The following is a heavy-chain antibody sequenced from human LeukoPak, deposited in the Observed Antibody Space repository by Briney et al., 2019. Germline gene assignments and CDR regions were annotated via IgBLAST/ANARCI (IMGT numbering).Heavy chain of an antibody. CDR3: ASTLGYSYGPFDY. CDR1: GGTFSSYA. J-gene: IGHJ4*02. D-gene: IGHD5-18*01. Sequence: SVKVSCKASGGTFSSYAISWVRQAPGQGLEWMGGIIPIFGTANYAQKFQGRVTITADESTSTAYMELCSLRSEDTAVYYCASTLGYSYGPFDYWGQGTLVTVSS. CDR2: IIPIFGTA. V-gene: IGHV1-69*13.